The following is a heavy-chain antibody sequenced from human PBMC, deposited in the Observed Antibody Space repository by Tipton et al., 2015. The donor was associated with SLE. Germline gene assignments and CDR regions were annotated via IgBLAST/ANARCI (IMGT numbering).Heavy chain of an antibody. CDR1: GFTFSSYE. CDR3: AKADSSGYSFDY. V-gene: IGHV3-48*03. Sequence: SLRLSCAASGFTFSSYEMNWVRQAPGKGLEWVSYISSSGSTIYYADSVKGRFTISRDNAKNTLYLQMNSLRAEDTAVYYCAKADSSGYSFDYWGQGTLVTVSS. J-gene: IGHJ4*02. D-gene: IGHD3-22*01. CDR2: ISSSGSTI.